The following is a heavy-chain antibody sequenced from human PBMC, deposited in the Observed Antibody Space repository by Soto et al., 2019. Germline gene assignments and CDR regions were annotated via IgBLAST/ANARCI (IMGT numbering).Heavy chain of an antibody. D-gene: IGHD6-19*01. CDR3: AKDLYGAGWYNYFDP. J-gene: IGHJ5*02. Sequence: QVHLVESGGGVVQPGRSLRLSCAASGFTFSTTGMHWVRQAPGKGLEWVAMISHDGGDKHYTDSVKGRFTISRDTAKNTLYLQMNSLRPEDTAMCHCAKDLYGAGWYNYFDPWGQGTRVTVSS. CDR2: ISHDGGDK. CDR1: GFTFSTTG. V-gene: IGHV3-30*18.